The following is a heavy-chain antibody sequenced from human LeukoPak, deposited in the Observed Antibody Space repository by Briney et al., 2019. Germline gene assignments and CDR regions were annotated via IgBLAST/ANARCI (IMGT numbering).Heavy chain of an antibody. V-gene: IGHV3-30*18. CDR2: ISYDGSNK. CDR1: GFTFSCYG. CDR3: AKFINSMYYFDY. J-gene: IGHJ4*02. Sequence: PGGPLRLSCVASGFTFSCYGMYWVGQATVKRLVWVAVISYDGSNKYYADSVKGRFTISRDNSKNTLYLQMNSLRAEDTAVYYCAKFINSMYYFDYWGQGTLVTVSS. D-gene: IGHD4-23*01.